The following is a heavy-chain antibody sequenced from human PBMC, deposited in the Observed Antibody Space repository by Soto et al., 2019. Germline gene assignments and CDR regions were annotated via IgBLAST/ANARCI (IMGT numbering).Heavy chain of an antibody. D-gene: IGHD2-2*01. CDR2: IGTAGDT. CDR3: ARAARYCSSTSCYALYMDV. V-gene: IGHV3-13*01. Sequence: GSLRLSCAASGFTFSSYDMHWVRQATGKGLEWVSAIGTAGDTYYPGSVKGRFTISRENAKNSLYLQMNSLRAGDTAVYYCARAARYCSSTSCYALYMDVWGKGTTVTVSS. CDR1: GFTFSSYD. J-gene: IGHJ6*03.